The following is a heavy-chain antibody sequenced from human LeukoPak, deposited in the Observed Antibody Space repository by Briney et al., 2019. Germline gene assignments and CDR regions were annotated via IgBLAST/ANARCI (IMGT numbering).Heavy chain of an antibody. CDR2: ISGSGGST. V-gene: IGHV3-23*01. J-gene: IGHJ4*02. Sequence: GGPLRLSCAASGFNFSSYAMSWVRQAPGKGLEWVSAISGSGGSTYYAASVKGRFTISRDTSKNTLYLQMNSLRAEDTAVYYCAKDGAHWNDNYWSQGTLVTVSS. CDR3: AKDGAHWNDNY. CDR1: GFNFSSYA. D-gene: IGHD1-1*01.